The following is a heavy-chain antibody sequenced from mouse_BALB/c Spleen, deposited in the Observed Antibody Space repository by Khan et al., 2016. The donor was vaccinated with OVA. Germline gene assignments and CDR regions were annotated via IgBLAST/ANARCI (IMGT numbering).Heavy chain of an antibody. D-gene: IGHD1-1*01. Sequence: QVQLMQSGAELARPGASVKMSCKASGYTFTSYAMHWIKQRPGQGLEWIGNIKPSNAYTNYNHTFTDNATFTVDKAYSTAYMQLSSLTSEDSAVYYCASDSNYYGSRGALDYWGQGTSVTVSS. CDR1: GYTFTSYA. V-gene: IGHV1-4*01. CDR2: IKPSNAYT. CDR3: ASDSNYYGSRGALDY. J-gene: IGHJ4*01.